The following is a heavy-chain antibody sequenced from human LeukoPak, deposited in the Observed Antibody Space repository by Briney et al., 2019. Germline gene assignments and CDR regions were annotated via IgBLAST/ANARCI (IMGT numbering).Heavy chain of an antibody. J-gene: IGHJ4*02. CDR2: IKQDGSEK. V-gene: IGHV3-7*04. CDR3: ARETEMANLDY. CDR1: GFTFSSYW. Sequence: GGSLRLSCTASGFTFSSYWMNWVRQAPGKGLKWVANIKQDGSEKYYVDSVKGRFTISRDNAKKSLYLQMNSLRAEDTAVYYCARETEMANLDYWGQGTLVTASS. D-gene: IGHD5-24*01.